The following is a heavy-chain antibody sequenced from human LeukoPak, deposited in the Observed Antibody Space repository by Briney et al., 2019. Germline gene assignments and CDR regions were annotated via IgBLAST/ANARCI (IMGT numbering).Heavy chain of an antibody. J-gene: IGHJ4*02. CDR1: GGSFSGYY. Sequence: SETLSLTCAVYGGSFSGYYWSWIRQPPGKGLEWIGEINHSGSTNYNPSLKSRVTISVDTSKNQFSLKLSSVTAADTAVYYCARGLWWLPRFDYWGQGTLVTVSS. CDR3: ARGLWWLPRFDY. CDR2: INHSGST. D-gene: IGHD4/OR15-4a*01. V-gene: IGHV4-34*01.